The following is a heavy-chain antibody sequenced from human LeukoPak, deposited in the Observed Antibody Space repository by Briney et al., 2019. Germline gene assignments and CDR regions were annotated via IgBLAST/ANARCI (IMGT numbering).Heavy chain of an antibody. CDR1: GGSFSGYY. CDR3: ARRDYVWGSYRS. J-gene: IGHJ5*02. V-gene: IGHV4-34*01. CDR2: IDHSGST. Sequence: SETLSLTCAVYGGSFSGYYWSWIRQPPGKGLEWIGEIDHSGSTNYNPSLKSRVTISVDTSKNQFSLKLSSVTAADTAVYYCARRDYVWGSYRSWGQGTLVTVSS. D-gene: IGHD3-16*02.